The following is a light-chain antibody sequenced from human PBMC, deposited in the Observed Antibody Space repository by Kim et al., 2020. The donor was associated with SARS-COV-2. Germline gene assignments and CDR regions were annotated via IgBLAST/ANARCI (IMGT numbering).Light chain of an antibody. V-gene: IGLV3-1*01. Sequence: SYELTQPPSVSLSPGQTASITCSGNRLADTVVCWYQQMPGQSPVLVIYQDTKRPPGIPERFSGSNSGNTATLTISGTQAMDDADYYCQVWDSTTAIFGGGTQLTVL. CDR1: RLADTV. J-gene: IGLJ2*01. CDR3: QVWDSTTAI. CDR2: QDT.